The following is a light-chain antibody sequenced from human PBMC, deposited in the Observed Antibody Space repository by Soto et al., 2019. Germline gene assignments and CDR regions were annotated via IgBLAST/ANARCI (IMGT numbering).Light chain of an antibody. CDR2: DNN. Sequence: QSVLTQRPSVSAAPAQKVTVSCSGSSSNIGNNYVSWYQQLPGTAPKLLIYDNNKRPSGIPDRFSGSKSGTSATLGITGLQTGDEADYYCGTWDSSLSAVVFGGGTKVTVL. CDR1: SSNIGNNY. V-gene: IGLV1-51*01. CDR3: GTWDSSLSAVV. J-gene: IGLJ2*01.